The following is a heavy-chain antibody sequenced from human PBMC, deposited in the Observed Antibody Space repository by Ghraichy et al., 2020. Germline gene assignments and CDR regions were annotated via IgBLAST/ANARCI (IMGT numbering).Heavy chain of an antibody. J-gene: IGHJ3*02. CDR2: FDPEDGET. D-gene: IGHD2-2*01. CDR3: ALRGFVVVPAAISGGYDAFDI. Sequence: ASVKVSCKVSGYTLTELSMHWVRQAPGKGLEWMGGFDPEDGETIYAQKFQGRVTMTEDTSTDTAYMELSSLRSEDTAVYYCALRGFVVVPAAISGGYDAFDIWGQGTMVTVSS. V-gene: IGHV1-24*01. CDR1: GYTLTELS.